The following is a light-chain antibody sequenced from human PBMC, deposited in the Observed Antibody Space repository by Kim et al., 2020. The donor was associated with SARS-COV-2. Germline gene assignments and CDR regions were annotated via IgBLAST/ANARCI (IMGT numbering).Light chain of an antibody. CDR1: KLGDKY. CDR2: QDT. CDR3: QAWDSRV. V-gene: IGLV3-1*01. Sequence: SYELTQPPSVSVSPGQTASITCSGDKLGDKYTCWYQQRPGQSPVLVIYQDTKRPSGIPERFFGSNSGNTATLTISGTQAINEADYYCQAWDSRVFGGGTQLTVL. J-gene: IGLJ3*02.